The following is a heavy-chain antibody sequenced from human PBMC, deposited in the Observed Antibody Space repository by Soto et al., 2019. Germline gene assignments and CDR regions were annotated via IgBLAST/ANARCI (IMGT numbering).Heavy chain of an antibody. D-gene: IGHD6-13*01. CDR1: GYTFSSYY. Sequence: ASVKVSCKASGYTFSSYYMNWVRQAPGQGLEWMGIINSSGGSTTYAQKFQGRVTMTRDTSTSTVYMELSSLRSEDTAVYYCASSPPSSSWHSIDYYYYYGMDVWGQGTTVTVSS. V-gene: IGHV1-46*03. J-gene: IGHJ6*02. CDR2: INSSGGST. CDR3: ASSPPSSSWHSIDYYYYYGMDV.